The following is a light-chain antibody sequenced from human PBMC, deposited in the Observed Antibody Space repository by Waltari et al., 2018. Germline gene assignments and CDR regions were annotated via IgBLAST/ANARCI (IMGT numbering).Light chain of an antibody. Sequence: QSALTQPASVSGSPGQSITISCTGTISALGTYNLVSWYQQHPGKPPKLIIYEDNKRPSGVSDRLSGSKSGNTASLTISGLQAEDEADYYCCTYVGRTTFHVTFGGGTKLTVL. CDR1: ISALGTYNL. J-gene: IGLJ2*01. V-gene: IGLV2-23*02. CDR3: CTYVGRTTFHVT. CDR2: EDN.